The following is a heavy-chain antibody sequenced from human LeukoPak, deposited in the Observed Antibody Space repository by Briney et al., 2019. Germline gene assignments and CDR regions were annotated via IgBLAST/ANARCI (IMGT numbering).Heavy chain of an antibody. Sequence: GGSLRLSCAASGFTFSSYSMNWVRQAPGEGLEWVSSISSSSSYIYYADSVKGRFTISRDNAKNSLYLQMNSLRAEDTAVYYCARTSFDWNSNWFDPWGQGTLVTVSS. D-gene: IGHD1/OR15-1a*01. J-gene: IGHJ5*02. CDR1: GFTFSSYS. CDR3: ARTSFDWNSNWFDP. V-gene: IGHV3-21*01. CDR2: ISSSSSYI.